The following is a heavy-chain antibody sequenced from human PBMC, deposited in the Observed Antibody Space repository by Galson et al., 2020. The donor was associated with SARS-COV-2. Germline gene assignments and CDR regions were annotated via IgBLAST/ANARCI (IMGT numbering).Heavy chain of an antibody. CDR1: GFPFSTYA. CDR2: IWSDGNNK. D-gene: IGHD3-22*01. Sequence: GGSLRLSCAASGFPFSTYAMHWVRQAPGKGLEWVAVIWSDGNNKFYVDSVKGRFTISRDNSKNTVNLQMNSLRVEDAAVYYCTTSIIVPGPLDYWGQGTLVSVSS. CDR3: TTSIIVPGPLDY. V-gene: IGHV3-33*01. J-gene: IGHJ4*02.